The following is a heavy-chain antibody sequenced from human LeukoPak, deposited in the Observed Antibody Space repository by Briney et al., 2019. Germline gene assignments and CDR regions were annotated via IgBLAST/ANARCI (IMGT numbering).Heavy chain of an antibody. CDR2: IDYSGRT. D-gene: IGHD2-21*01. V-gene: IGHV4-39*01. CDR3: ARQDPSFCTYHDCYPYYFND. Sequence: PSETLSLTCIVSGASIIISPNYWAWIRQPPGNGLEWIGSIDYSGRTYYNPSLRSRISMSVDTSNNQFSMWLNSVTAADTAVYYCARQDPSFCTYHDCYPYYFNDWGQGTLVTVSP. CDR1: GASIIISPNY. J-gene: IGHJ4*02.